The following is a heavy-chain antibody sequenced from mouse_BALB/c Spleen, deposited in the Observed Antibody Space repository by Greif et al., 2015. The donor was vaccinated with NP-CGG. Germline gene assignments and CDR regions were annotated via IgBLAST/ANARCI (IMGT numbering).Heavy chain of an antibody. Sequence: KPGTSVKIPCKASGYTFTDYYMNWVKQSHGKSLEWIGDINPNNGGTSYNQKFKGKATLTVDKSSSTAYMELRSLTSEDSAVYYCARGRAWGYYGRVAFDVWGTGTTVTVSS. CDR3: ARGRAWGYYGRVAFDV. CDR1: GYTFTDYY. V-gene: IGHV1-26*01. CDR2: INPNNGGT. D-gene: IGHD1-1*01. J-gene: IGHJ1*03.